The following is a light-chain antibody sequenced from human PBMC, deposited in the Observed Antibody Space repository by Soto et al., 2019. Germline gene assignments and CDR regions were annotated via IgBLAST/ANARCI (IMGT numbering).Light chain of an antibody. J-gene: IGKJ3*01. CDR1: QSIARY. V-gene: IGKV3-11*01. CDR3: QQRSRWPRP. CDR2: DVS. Sequence: EIVLTQSPATLSLSPGERATLSCRASQSIARYLAWYQQKPGQAPRLIIYDVSNRATGVPARFSGSGSETDFTLTISSLEPEDFAVYYCQQRSRWPRPFGPVTKVDIK.